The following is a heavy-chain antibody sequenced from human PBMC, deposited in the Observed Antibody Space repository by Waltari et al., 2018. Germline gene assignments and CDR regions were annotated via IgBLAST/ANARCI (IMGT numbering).Heavy chain of an antibody. CDR2: IYYSGST. D-gene: IGHD4-17*01. J-gene: IGHJ5*02. CDR3: ARVWATVVTPDWFDP. Sequence: QVQLQESGPGLVKPAETLSLTCTVSGGSISSYYWRWLRQPPGKGLEWIGYIYYSGSTNYNPYLKSRVTISVDTSKNQFSLKLSSVTAADTAVYYCARVWATVVTPDWFDPWGQGTLVTVSS. CDR1: GGSISSYY. V-gene: IGHV4-59*01.